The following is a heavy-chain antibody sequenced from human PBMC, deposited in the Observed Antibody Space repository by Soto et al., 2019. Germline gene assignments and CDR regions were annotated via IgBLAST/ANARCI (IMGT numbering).Heavy chain of an antibody. CDR2: IIPILGIA. V-gene: IGHV1-69*02. J-gene: IGHJ4*02. CDR1: GGTFSSYT. D-gene: IGHD4-17*01. Sequence: VQLVQSGAEVKKPGSSVKVSCKASGGTFSSYTISWVRQAPGQGLEWVGRIIPILGIANYAQKFQGRVTITADKSTSTAYMELSSLRSEDTAVYYCASGDHEGGLGYWGQGTLVTVSS. CDR3: ASGDHEGGLGY.